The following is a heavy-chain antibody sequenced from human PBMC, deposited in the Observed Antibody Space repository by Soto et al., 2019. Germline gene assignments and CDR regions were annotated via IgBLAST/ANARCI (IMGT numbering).Heavy chain of an antibody. CDR1: GFTFDDHN. CDR3: ASSQGDY. CDR2: ISWDGGTT. Sequence: EVHLVESGGVVVQPGGSLRLTCAASGFTFDDHNMHWVRQVPGKGLEWVSLISWDGGTTYYAASVKGRFTVSRDNSINLLYLQMNALTTEDSALYYCASSQGDYWGQGTLVTVS. V-gene: IGHV3-43*01. J-gene: IGHJ4*02. D-gene: IGHD6-6*01.